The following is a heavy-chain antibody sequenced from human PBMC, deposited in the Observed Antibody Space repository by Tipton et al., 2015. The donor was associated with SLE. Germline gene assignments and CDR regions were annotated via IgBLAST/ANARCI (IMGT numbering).Heavy chain of an antibody. V-gene: IGHV4-34*01. Sequence: TLSLTCAVYGGSFSDYYWNWIRQPPRKGLEWIGEINHSGSTNYNPSLQSRITISVGTSKNQFSLKLYSVTAADTAVYYCARLGAFDIWGQGTMVNVSS. CDR2: INHSGST. CDR3: ARLGAFDI. CDR1: GGSFSDYY. D-gene: IGHD7-27*01. J-gene: IGHJ3*02.